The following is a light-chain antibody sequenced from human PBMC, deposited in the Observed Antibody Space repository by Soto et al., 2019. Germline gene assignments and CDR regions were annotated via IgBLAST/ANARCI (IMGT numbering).Light chain of an antibody. CDR3: QQYNNWPLT. CDR2: GAF. Sequence: EIVMTQSPATLSVSPGERATLSCRASQSVGSDLAWYQQKPAQAPRLLMYGAFTRATGVPDRFSGSGSGTAXTLTIXSLQSEDFAVYYCQQYNNWPLTFGGGTKVEVK. J-gene: IGKJ4*01. V-gene: IGKV3-15*01. CDR1: QSVGSD.